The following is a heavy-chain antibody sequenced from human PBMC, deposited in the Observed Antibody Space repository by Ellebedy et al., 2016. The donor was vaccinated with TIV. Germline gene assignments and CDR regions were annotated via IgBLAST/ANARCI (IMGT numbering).Heavy chain of an antibody. V-gene: IGHV1-18*01. CDR3: ARDQGGCLGDS. Sequence: ASVKVSCKASGYTFTSYGISWVRQAPGQGLEWMGWIFAYNGIKNYAQKFQGRVTMTTDTSTSTVYMELRSLRSDDTAVYYCARDQGGCLGDSWGQGTLVTVSS. D-gene: IGHD2-15*01. CDR2: IFAYNGIK. J-gene: IGHJ4*02. CDR1: GYTFTSYG.